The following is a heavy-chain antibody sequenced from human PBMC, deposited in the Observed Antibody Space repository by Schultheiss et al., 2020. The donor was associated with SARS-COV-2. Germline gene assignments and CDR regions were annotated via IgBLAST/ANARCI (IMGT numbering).Heavy chain of an antibody. CDR3: ASGGTGDFSDY. V-gene: IGHV3-21*01. CDR2: ISRSSDYI. Sequence: GESLKISCVVSGFTFSSYNMNWVRQAPGKGLEWVSSISRSSDYIYYAESVQGRFTISRDNARNSLFLQMNSLKVEDTAVYYCASGGTGDFSDYWGQGTLVTVSS. CDR1: GFTFSSYN. D-gene: IGHD7-27*01. J-gene: IGHJ4*02.